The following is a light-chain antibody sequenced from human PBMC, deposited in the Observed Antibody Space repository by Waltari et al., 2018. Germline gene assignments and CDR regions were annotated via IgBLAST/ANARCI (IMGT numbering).Light chain of an antibody. CDR2: DVT. CDR1: SSDIGGSNY. CDR3: TSYTSTNTVI. V-gene: IGLV2-14*03. J-gene: IGLJ2*01. Sequence: QSALTQPASVSGSPGQSITIPCTGTSSDIGGSNYVSWYQQHPGKAPKLIIFDVTRWPSGVSNRFSGSKSGITASLTISGLQAEDEADYFCTSYTSTNTVIFGGGTRVTVL.